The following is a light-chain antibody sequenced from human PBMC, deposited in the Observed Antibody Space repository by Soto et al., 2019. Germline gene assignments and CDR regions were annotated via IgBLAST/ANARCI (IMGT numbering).Light chain of an antibody. J-gene: IGKJ4*01. V-gene: IGKV1-5*03. CDR2: KAS. Sequence: DIQMTQSPSTLSASIGDRVTITCRASQSSNNFLAWYQHKPGKAPKLLIYKASSLDSGVPSRFSGSGSGTEFTLTISSLQPDDFAIYHCQQYNSYSLTFGGGNKVEIK. CDR3: QQYNSYSLT. CDR1: QSSNNF.